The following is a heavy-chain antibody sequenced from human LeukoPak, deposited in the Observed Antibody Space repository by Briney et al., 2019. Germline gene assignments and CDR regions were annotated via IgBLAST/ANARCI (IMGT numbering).Heavy chain of an antibody. D-gene: IGHD5-18*01. J-gene: IGHJ4*02. V-gene: IGHV1-69*13. Sequence: ASVKVSCKASGYTFTGYYMHWVRQAPGQGLEWMGGIIPIFGTANYAQKFQGRVTITADESTSTAYMELSSLRSEDTAVYYCAREDTAMDPEGFDYWGQGTLVTVSS. CDR2: IIPIFGTA. CDR1: GYTFTGYY. CDR3: AREDTAMDPEGFDY.